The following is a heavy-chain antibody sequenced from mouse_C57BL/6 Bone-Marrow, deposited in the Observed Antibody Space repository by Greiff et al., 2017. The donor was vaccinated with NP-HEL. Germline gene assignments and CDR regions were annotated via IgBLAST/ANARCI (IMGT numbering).Heavy chain of an antibody. CDR1: GYSFTDYN. CDR3: SYYDYVVYAMDY. V-gene: IGHV1-39*01. Sequence: EVKLMESGPELVKPGASVKISCKASGYSFTDYNMNWVKQSNGKSLEWIGVINPNYGTTSYNQKFKGKATLTVDQSSSTAYMQLNSLTSEDSAVYYCSYYDYVVYAMDYWGQGTSVTVSS. D-gene: IGHD2-4*01. J-gene: IGHJ4*01. CDR2: INPNYGTT.